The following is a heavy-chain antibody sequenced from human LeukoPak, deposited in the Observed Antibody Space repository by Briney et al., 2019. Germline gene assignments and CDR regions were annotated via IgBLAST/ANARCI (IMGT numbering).Heavy chain of an antibody. J-gene: IGHJ6*02. CDR1: GFIFSSYE. CDR3: ARFSGGSCYSVVPPGMDV. Sequence: GGSLRLSCAASGFIFSSYEMNWVRQAPGKGLEWVSYVSSSGSTIYYADSVKGRFTISRDNAKNSLYLQMNSLRAEDTAVYYCARFSGGSCYSVVPPGMDVWGQGTTVTVSS. V-gene: IGHV3-48*03. CDR2: VSSSGSTI. D-gene: IGHD2-15*01.